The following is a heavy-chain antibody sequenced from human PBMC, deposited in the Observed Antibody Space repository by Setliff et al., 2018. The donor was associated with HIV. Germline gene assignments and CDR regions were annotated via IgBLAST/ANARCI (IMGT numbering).Heavy chain of an antibody. CDR1: GDSFSIHY. CDR2: IYSSGAT. V-gene: IGHV4-4*07. CDR3: AKDRGYYFDL. Sequence: SETLSLTCSVSGDSFSIHYWNWIRQPAGKGLEWIGRIYSSGATSYNPSLRSRVTMSVDTSKNQLSLTLDSMTAADTAVYYCAKDRGYYFDLWGRGILVTAPQ. J-gene: IGHJ2*01. D-gene: IGHD3-10*01.